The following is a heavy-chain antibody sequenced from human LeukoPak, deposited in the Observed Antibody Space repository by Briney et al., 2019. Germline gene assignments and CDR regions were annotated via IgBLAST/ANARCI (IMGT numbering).Heavy chain of an antibody. CDR1: GFTFSSYW. J-gene: IGHJ4*02. CDR3: ARGGDYGDYDFFDY. CDR2: IKQDGSEK. V-gene: IGHV3-7*01. Sequence: PGGSLRLSCAASGFTFSSYWLSWVRQAPGKGLEWVANIKQDGSEKYYVDSVKGRFTISRDNAKNSLYLQMNSLGAEDTAVYYCARGGDYGDYDFFDYWGQGTLVTVSS. D-gene: IGHD4-17*01.